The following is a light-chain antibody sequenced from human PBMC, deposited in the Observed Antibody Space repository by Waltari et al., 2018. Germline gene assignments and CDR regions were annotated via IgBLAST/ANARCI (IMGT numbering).Light chain of an antibody. J-gene: IGLJ2*01. CDR1: NIGSKS. CDR3: QVWDSSSDHVV. CDR2: YND. V-gene: IGLV3-21*04. Sequence: SYVLTQPPSVSEAPGKTASITCGGNNIGSKSVHWYQRKAGQAPELVIFYNDDRPSGIPERFSGSNSGNTATLTISRVEAGDEADYYCQVWDSSSDHVVFGGGTKLTVL.